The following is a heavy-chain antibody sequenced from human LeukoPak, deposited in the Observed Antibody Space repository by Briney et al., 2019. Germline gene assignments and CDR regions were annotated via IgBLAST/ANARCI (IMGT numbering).Heavy chain of an antibody. CDR3: ARVVVRGVMSY. D-gene: IGHD3-10*01. J-gene: IGHJ4*02. CDR1: GGSISSGDYY. CDR2: IYYSGST. V-gene: IGHV4-30-4*08. Sequence: PSQTLSLTCTVSGGSISSGDYYWSWIRQPPGKGREWIGYIYYSGSTYYNPSLKSRVTISVDTSKNQFSLKLSSVTAADTAVYYCARVVVRGVMSYWGQGTLVTVSS.